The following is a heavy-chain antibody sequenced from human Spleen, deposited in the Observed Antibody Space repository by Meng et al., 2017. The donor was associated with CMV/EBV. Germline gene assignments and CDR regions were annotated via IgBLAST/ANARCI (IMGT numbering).Heavy chain of an antibody. CDR1: GVSIISYY. J-gene: IGHJ4*02. D-gene: IGHD2-2*01. CDR3: AREEGVPAAPFDY. V-gene: IGHV4-4*07. CDR2: IYTSGST. Sequence: QLQSKDSGPGLVKPSATLSITLTVSGVSIISYYWSWIRQPAGKGLEWIGRIYTSGSTNYNPSLKSRVTMSVDTSKNQFSLKLSSVTAADTAVYYCAREEGVPAAPFDYWGQGTLVTVSS.